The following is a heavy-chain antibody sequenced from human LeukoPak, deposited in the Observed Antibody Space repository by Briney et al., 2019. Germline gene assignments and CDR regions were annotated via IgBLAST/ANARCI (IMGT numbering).Heavy chain of an antibody. Sequence: GGSLRLSCAASGFTFSGNAMSWVRQAPGKGLEWVSVISGSGGSTNYADSVKGRFTISRDNSKNTLYLQMNSLRAEDTAVYYCAKLKGVVLVNYCFDYWGQGTLVTVSS. CDR2: ISGSGGST. V-gene: IGHV3-23*01. D-gene: IGHD3-22*01. CDR1: GFTFSGNA. CDR3: AKLKGVVLVNYCFDY. J-gene: IGHJ4*02.